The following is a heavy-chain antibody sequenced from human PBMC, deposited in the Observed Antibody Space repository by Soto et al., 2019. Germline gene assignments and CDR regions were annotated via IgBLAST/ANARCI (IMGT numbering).Heavy chain of an antibody. Sequence: PSQTLSLTCAISGDSVSSNSAAWNWIRQSPSRSLEWLGRTSYRSKWYNDYAISVKSRITINPDTSKNQFSLQLNSVTPADTAVYYCAREEVTMVWGVILPNNRFDPWGQGTLVTVSS. CDR3: AREEVTMVWGVILPNNRFDP. J-gene: IGHJ5*02. CDR1: GDSVSSNSAA. D-gene: IGHD3-10*01. V-gene: IGHV6-1*01. CDR2: TSYRSKWYN.